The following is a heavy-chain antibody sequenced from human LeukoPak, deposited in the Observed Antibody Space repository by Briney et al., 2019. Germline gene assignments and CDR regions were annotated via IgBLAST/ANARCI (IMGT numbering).Heavy chain of an antibody. D-gene: IGHD5-24*01. V-gene: IGHV4-61*02. J-gene: IGHJ6*03. Sequence: TSQTLSLTCTVSGGSISSGSYYWSWIRQPAGKGLEWIGRIYTSGSTNYNPSLKSRVTISVDTSKNQFSLKLSSVTAADTAVYYCARGIGYKGLYYMDVWGKGTTVTISS. CDR2: IYTSGST. CDR1: GGSISSGSYY. CDR3: ARGIGYKGLYYMDV.